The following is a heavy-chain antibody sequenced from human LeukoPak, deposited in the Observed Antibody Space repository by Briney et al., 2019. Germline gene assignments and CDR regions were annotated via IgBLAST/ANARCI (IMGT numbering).Heavy chain of an antibody. CDR2: ISGNANSK. Sequence: GGSLRLSCAASGFTFSNYAMSWVRQAPGKGLEWVSAISGNANSKYYVDSVKGRFTVSRDNSKNTLFLQMNSLRAEDTAVYYCAKDPFDYVWGSYPYYFDYWGQGTLVTVSS. J-gene: IGHJ4*02. D-gene: IGHD3-16*02. CDR3: AKDPFDYVWGSYPYYFDY. V-gene: IGHV3-23*01. CDR1: GFTFSNYA.